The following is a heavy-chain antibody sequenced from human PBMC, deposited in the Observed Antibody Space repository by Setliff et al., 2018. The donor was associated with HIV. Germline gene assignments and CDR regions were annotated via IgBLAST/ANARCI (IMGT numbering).Heavy chain of an antibody. J-gene: IGHJ4*02. V-gene: IGHV4-59*12. CDR2: IFYSGST. CDR1: GGSISSYY. D-gene: IGHD2-2*01. Sequence: PSETLSLTCTVSGGSISSYYWSWIRQPPGKGLEWIGYIFYSGSTNYNPSLKSRVTISVDASKNQFSLRLSSVTAADTAVYYCAREPAYWGQGILVTVSS. CDR3: AREPAY.